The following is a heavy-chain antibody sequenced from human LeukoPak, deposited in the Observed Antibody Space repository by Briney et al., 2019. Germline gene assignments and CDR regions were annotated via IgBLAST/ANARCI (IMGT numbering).Heavy chain of an antibody. CDR1: GGSFSGYY. Sequence: SETLSLTCAVYGGSFSGYYWSWIHQPPGKGLEWIGEIYHSGSTNYNPSLKSRVTISVDTSENQFSLKLSSVTAADTAVYYCARKQQLANWGQGTLVTVSS. V-gene: IGHV4-34*01. D-gene: IGHD6-13*01. CDR2: IYHSGST. CDR3: ARKQQLAN. J-gene: IGHJ4*02.